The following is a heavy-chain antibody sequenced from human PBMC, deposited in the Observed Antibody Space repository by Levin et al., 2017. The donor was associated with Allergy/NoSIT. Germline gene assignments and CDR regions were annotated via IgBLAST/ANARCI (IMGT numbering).Heavy chain of an antibody. CDR3: ARVRRIFGHYYGDYDRGAFDY. Sequence: SQTLSLTCAVYGGSFSGYYWSWIRQPPGKGLEWIGEINHSGSTNYNPSLKSRVTISVDTSKNQFSLKLSSVTAADTAVYYCARVRRIFGHYYGDYDRGAFDYWGQGTLVTVSS. CDR2: INHSGST. CDR1: GGSFSGYY. J-gene: IGHJ4*02. D-gene: IGHD4-17*01. V-gene: IGHV4-34*01.